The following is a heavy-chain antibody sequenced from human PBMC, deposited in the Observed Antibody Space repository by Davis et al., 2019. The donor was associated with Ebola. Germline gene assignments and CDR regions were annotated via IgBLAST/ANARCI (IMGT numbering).Heavy chain of an antibody. CDR3: ARGGLGYCSSTSCSLWAI. V-gene: IGHV4-59*11. CDR2: IYYSGST. CDR1: GGSISSHY. J-gene: IGHJ4*02. Sequence: PSETLSLTCTVSGGSISSHYWSWIRQPPGKGLEWIGYIYYSGSTNYNPSLKSRVTISVDTSKNQFSLKLSSVTAADTAVYYCARGGLGYCSSTSCSLWAIWGQGTLVTVSS. D-gene: IGHD2-2*01.